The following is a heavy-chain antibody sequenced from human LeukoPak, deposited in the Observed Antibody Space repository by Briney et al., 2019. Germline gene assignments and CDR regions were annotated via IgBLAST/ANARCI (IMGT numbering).Heavy chain of an antibody. V-gene: IGHV4-39*01. CDR1: GGSISSSSYY. CDR3: VKGEQWDFDNWFDP. Sequence: SETLSLTCTVSGGSISSSSYYWGWIRQPPGKGLEWIGSIYYSGSTYYNPSLKSRVTISVDTSKNQFSLKLSSVTAADTAVYYCVKGEQWDFDNWFDPWGQGTLVTVSS. J-gene: IGHJ5*02. D-gene: IGHD6-19*01. CDR2: IYYSGST.